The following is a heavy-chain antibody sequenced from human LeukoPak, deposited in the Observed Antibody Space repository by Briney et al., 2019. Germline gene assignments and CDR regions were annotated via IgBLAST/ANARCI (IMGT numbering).Heavy chain of an antibody. CDR1: GYTFTSYD. CDR3: ARPNWNDVLEWFDP. Sequence: ASVKVSCKASGYTFTSYDINWVRQATGQGLEWMGWMNPNSGNTGYAQKLQGRVTMTTDTSTSTAYMELRSLRSDDTAVYYCARPNWNDVLEWFDPWGQGTLVTVSS. J-gene: IGHJ5*02. D-gene: IGHD1-1*01. V-gene: IGHV1-8*01. CDR2: MNPNSGNT.